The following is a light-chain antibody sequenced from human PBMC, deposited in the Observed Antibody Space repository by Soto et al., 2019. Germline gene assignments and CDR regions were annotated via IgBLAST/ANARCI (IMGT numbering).Light chain of an antibody. CDR1: QSVNKNY. V-gene: IGKV3-20*01. J-gene: IGKJ5*01. Sequence: IVLTQSPGTLSFSPGERATLSCRASQSVNKNYLAWHQQKPGQAPRLLILGASRRATGIPDRFSGSGSGTDFTLTISRVEPEDFAVYYCQQYGSSLITFGQGTRLEIK. CDR3: QQYGSSLIT. CDR2: GAS.